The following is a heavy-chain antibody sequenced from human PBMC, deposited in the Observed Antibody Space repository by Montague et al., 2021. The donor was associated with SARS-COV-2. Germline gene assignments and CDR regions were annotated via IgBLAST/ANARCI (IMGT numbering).Heavy chain of an antibody. V-gene: IGHV4-34*01. J-gene: IGHJ6*02. CDR3: ARGGRILLWFGELLSGGDYYGMDV. Sequence: SETLSLTCAVYGGSFSGYYWSWIRRPPGKGLEWIGEINHSGSTNSNPSLKSRVTISVDTSKNQFSLKLSSVTAADTAVYYCARGGRILLWFGELLSGGDYYGMDVWGQGTTVTVSS. CDR1: GGSFSGYY. D-gene: IGHD3-10*01. CDR2: INHSGST.